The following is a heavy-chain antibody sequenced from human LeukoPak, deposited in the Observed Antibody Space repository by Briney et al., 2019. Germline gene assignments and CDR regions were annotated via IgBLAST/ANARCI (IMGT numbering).Heavy chain of an antibody. Sequence: SETLSLTCTVSGGSISSYYWSWIRQPPGKGLEWIGYIYYSGSTNYSPSLKSRVTISVDTSKNQFSLKLSSVTAADTAVYYCARLSSLANIAARGRTWLDPWGQGSLVTVSS. J-gene: IGHJ5*02. CDR3: ARLSSLANIAARGRTWLDP. D-gene: IGHD6-6*01. CDR2: IYYSGST. CDR1: GGSISSYY. V-gene: IGHV4-59*01.